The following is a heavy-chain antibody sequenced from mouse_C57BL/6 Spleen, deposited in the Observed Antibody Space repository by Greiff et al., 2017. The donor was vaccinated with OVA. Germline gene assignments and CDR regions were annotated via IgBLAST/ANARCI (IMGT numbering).Heavy chain of an antibody. CDR2: IYPGSGNT. J-gene: IGHJ4*01. V-gene: IGHV1-66*01. D-gene: IGHD1-1*01. CDR1: GYSFTSYY. Sequence: VQLQQSGPELVKPGASVKISCKASGYSFTSYYIHWVKQRPGQGLEWIGWIYPGSGNTKYNEKFKGKATLTADTSSSTAYMQLSSLTSEDSAVYYCARETVRNYAMDYWGQGTSVTVSS. CDR3: ARETVRNYAMDY.